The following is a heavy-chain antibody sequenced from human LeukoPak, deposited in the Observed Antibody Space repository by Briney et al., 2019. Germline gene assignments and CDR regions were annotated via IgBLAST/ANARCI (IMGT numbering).Heavy chain of an antibody. CDR1: GGSFSGYY. Sequence: PSETLSLTCAVYGGSFSGYYWSWIRQPPGKGLEWIGEINHSGSTNYNPSLKSRVTISVDTSKNQFSLKLSSVTAADTAVYYCAKQWNYDILTGYYRWFDPWGQGTLVTVSS. CDR2: INHSGST. J-gene: IGHJ5*02. V-gene: IGHV4-34*01. D-gene: IGHD3-9*01. CDR3: AKQWNYDILTGYYRWFDP.